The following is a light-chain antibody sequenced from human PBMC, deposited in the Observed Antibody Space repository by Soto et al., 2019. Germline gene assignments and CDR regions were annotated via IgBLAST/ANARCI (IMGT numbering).Light chain of an antibody. V-gene: IGKV1-39*01. Sequence: IKITQSPSSMSASVGDRVTIPCRASQSISSYLNWYQQKPGKAPKLLIYAASSLQSGVPSRFSGSGSGTDFTLTISSLQPEDFATYYCQQSYSTHITFGQGTRLEIK. CDR1: QSISSY. CDR3: QQSYSTHIT. J-gene: IGKJ5*01. CDR2: AAS.